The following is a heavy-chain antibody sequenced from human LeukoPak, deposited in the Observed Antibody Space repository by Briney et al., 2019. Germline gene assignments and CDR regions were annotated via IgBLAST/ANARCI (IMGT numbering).Heavy chain of an antibody. Sequence: SETLSLTCAGDGGSFSGYYWSWLRQPPGQGLEWIGVINHSVSTNSNPSLKSRVTISVDTSKTQYSLQRSPVTAADTAVYDCARGRSYFYYYDSSGGFDPWGQGTLVTVSS. V-gene: IGHV4-34*01. CDR2: INHSVST. J-gene: IGHJ5*02. CDR3: ARGRSYFYYYDSSGGFDP. D-gene: IGHD3-22*01. CDR1: GGSFSGYY.